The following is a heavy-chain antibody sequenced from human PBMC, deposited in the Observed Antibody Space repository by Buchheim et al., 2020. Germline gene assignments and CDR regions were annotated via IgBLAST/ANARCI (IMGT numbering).Heavy chain of an antibody. D-gene: IGHD3-22*01. V-gene: IGHV1-69*06. CDR3: ARVGYYDSSGYYTPKTTYYYYGMDV. CDR1: GGTFSSYA. Sequence: QVQLVQSGAEVKKPGSSVKVSCKASGGTFSSYAISWVRQAPGQGLEWMGGIIPIFGTANYAQKFQGRVTITAAKSTSTAYLELSSLRSEDTAVYYCARVGYYDSSGYYTPKTTYYYYGMDVWGQGTT. CDR2: IIPIFGTA. J-gene: IGHJ6*02.